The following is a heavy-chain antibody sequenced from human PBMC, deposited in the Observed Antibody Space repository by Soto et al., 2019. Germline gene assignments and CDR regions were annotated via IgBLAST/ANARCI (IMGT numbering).Heavy chain of an antibody. D-gene: IGHD3-22*01. CDR1: GYSFAGYW. Sequence: PGESLKISCKGPGYSFAGYWITWVRQKPGKGLEWMGRIDPSDSQTYYSPSFRGHVTISVTKSITTVFLQWSSLRASDTAMYYRARQIYDSDTGPNFQYYFDSWGQGTPVTVSS. CDR2: IDPSDSQT. V-gene: IGHV5-10-1*01. J-gene: IGHJ4*02. CDR3: ARQIYDSDTGPNFQYYFDS.